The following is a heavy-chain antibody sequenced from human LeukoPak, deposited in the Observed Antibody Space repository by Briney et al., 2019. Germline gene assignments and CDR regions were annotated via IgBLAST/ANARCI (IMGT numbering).Heavy chain of an antibody. V-gene: IGHV3-30*18. J-gene: IGHJ4*02. Sequence: GRSLRLSCAASGFTFSDFGMYWVRPAPGKGLEGVSVISNGGSDKYYADSVKGRFTISRDNSKNTLYLQMNSLRVEDAAVYHCAKRMGASIVAADLDYWGQGTLVTVSS. D-gene: IGHD6-13*01. CDR3: AKRMGASIVAADLDY. CDR1: GFTFSDFG. CDR2: ISNGGSDK.